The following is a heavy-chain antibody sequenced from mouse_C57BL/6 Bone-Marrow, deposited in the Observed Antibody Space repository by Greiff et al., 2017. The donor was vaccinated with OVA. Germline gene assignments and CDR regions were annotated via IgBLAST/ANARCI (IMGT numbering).Heavy chain of an antibody. J-gene: IGHJ4*01. V-gene: IGHV1-15*01. CDR2: IDPETGGT. D-gene: IGHD4-1*01. CDR1: GYTFTDYE. CDR3: TRPWDYYYAMDY. Sequence: LQQSGAELVRPGASVTLSCKASGYTFTDYEMHWVKQTPVHGLEWIGAIDPETGGTAYNQKFKGKAILTADESSSTAYMELRSLTSEDSAVYYCTRPWDYYYAMDYWGQGTSVTVSS.